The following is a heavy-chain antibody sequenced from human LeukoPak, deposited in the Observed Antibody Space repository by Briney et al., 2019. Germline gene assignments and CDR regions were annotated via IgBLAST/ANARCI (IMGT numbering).Heavy chain of an antibody. D-gene: IGHD3-10*01. V-gene: IGHV4-39*07. Sequence: SETLSLTCTVSGGSISSSSYYWGWIRQPPGMGLEWIGSIYYSGGTYYNPSLKSRVTISVDTSKNQFSLKLKLSSVTAADTAVYYCARVGYYYGSGSESYNWLDPWGQGTPVTVSS. J-gene: IGHJ5*02. CDR2: IYYSGGT. CDR3: ARVGYYYGSGSESYNWLDP. CDR1: GGSISSSSYY.